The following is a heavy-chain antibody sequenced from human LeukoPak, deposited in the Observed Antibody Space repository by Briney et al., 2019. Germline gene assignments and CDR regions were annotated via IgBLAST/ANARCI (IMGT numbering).Heavy chain of an antibody. J-gene: IGHJ4*02. Sequence: PSETLSLTCTVSGVSSRSYYWSWIRQPPRKGLEWIGYIYYIGSTNYNPSLQSRVTISIDTSKNQFSLKLSSVTAADTAVYSCARGESGSYIPSYDYWGQGTLVTVSS. V-gene: IGHV4-59*01. CDR2: IYYIGST. CDR1: GVSSRSYY. D-gene: IGHD1-26*01. CDR3: ARGESGSYIPSYDY.